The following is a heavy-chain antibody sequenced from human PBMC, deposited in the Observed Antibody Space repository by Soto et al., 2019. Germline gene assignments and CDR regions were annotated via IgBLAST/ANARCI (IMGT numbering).Heavy chain of an antibody. J-gene: IGHJ5*02. CDR1: GGSFSGYY. CDR3: ASLIDFWSGYYAIRDNWFDP. V-gene: IGHV4-34*01. CDR2: INHSGST. Sequence: PSETLSLTCAVYGGSFSGYYWSWIRQPPGKGLEWIGEINHSGSTNYNPSLKSRVTISVDTSKNQFSLKLSSVTAADTAVYYCASLIDFWSGYYAIRDNWFDPWGQGTLVTVSS. D-gene: IGHD3-3*01.